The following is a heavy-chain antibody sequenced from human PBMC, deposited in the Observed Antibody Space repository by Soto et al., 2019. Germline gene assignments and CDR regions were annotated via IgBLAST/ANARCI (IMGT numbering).Heavy chain of an antibody. D-gene: IGHD3-22*01. CDR2: ISVYSGIT. CDR3: ARGSEEEYVDISGFYSYLDH. J-gene: IGHJ4*02. CDR1: GYPFTSYG. V-gene: IGHV1-18*04. Sequence: QVQLVQSGSEVRKPGASVKVSCKVSGYPFTSYGVNWVRQAPGQGLEWMGWISVYSGITKYAQKFQGRVTMTTDTSTSTLYMDLRSLRSDDPALYYCARGSEEEYVDISGFYSYLDHWGQGTLVTVSS.